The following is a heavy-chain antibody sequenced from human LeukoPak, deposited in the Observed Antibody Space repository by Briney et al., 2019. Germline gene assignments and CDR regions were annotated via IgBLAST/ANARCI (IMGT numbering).Heavy chain of an antibody. CDR3: ARVKGEFWSGDQPFDY. CDR1: GYTFTSYA. Sequence: ASVKVSCKASGYTFTSYAMHWVRQAPGQRLEWMGWINAGNGNTKYSQKFQGRVTITRDTSASTAYMELSSLRSEDTAVYYCARVKGEFWSGDQPFDYWGQGTLVTVSS. J-gene: IGHJ4*02. V-gene: IGHV1-3*01. D-gene: IGHD3-3*01. CDR2: INAGNGNT.